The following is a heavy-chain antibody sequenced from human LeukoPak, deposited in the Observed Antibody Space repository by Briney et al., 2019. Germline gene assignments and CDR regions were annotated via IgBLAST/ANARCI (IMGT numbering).Heavy chain of an antibody. CDR1: Y. Sequence: YMXWVRQAPGQGLEWMXRINPNSGGTNYAQKFQGRVTMTRDTSISTAYMELSRLRSDDTAVYYCARGSGYYYDSSGYYYSDWGQGTLATVSS. J-gene: IGHJ4*02. CDR2: INPNSGGT. D-gene: IGHD3-22*01. CDR3: ARGSGYYYDSSGYYYSD. V-gene: IGHV1-2*06.